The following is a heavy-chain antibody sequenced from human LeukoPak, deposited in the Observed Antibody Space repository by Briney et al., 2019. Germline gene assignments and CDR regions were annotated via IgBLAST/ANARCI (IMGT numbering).Heavy chain of an antibody. V-gene: IGHV3-21*01. CDR2: ISSSSSYI. Sequence: PGGSLRLSCAASGFTFSSYSMNWVRQAPGKGLEWVSSISSSSSYIYYADSVKGRFTISRDNAKNSLYLQMNSLRAEDTAVYYCARDKPLQDIAAAGNWDAFDIWGQGTMVTVSS. CDR1: GFTFSSYS. D-gene: IGHD6-13*01. J-gene: IGHJ3*02. CDR3: ARDKPLQDIAAAGNWDAFDI.